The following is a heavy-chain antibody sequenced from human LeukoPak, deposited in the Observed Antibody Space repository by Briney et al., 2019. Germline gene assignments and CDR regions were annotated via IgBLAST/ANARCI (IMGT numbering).Heavy chain of an antibody. CDR3: ATDIVGAAHADAFDI. CDR2: FDFEDGKT. J-gene: IGHJ3*02. D-gene: IGHD1-26*01. Sequence: ASVKVSCKVSGYSLTTMSIHWLRQAPGKGLEWLGGFDFEDGKTIYTQNLEARLTMTDDTSTDTAYMELSSLRSEDTAVYYCATDIVGAAHADAFDIWGQGTMVTVSS. V-gene: IGHV1-24*01. CDR1: GYSLTTMS.